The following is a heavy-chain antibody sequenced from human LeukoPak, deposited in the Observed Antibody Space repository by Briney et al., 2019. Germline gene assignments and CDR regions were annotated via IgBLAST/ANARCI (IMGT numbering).Heavy chain of an antibody. CDR1: GSTFSSYG. CDR3: VKDGDDSGSYLVY. Sequence: TGGSLRLSCAASGSTFSSYGMHWVRQAPGKGLEWVAFIRYDGSNKYYADSVKGRFTISRDNSKNTLYLQMNSLRAEDTAVYYCVKDGDDSGSYLVYWGQGTLVTVSS. V-gene: IGHV3-30*02. CDR2: IRYDGSNK. J-gene: IGHJ4*02. D-gene: IGHD1-26*01.